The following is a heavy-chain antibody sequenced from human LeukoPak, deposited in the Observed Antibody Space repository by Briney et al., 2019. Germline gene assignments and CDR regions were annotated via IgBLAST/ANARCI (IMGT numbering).Heavy chain of an antibody. CDR2: MNPNSGNT. D-gene: IGHD1-26*01. CDR3: AREYVAARAFDP. V-gene: IGHV1-8*01. Sequence: ASVKVSCKASGYTFTSYDINWVRQATGQGLEWMGWMNPNSGNTGYAQKFQGRVTMTRNTSISTAYMELSSLRSEDTAVYYCAREYVAARAFDPWGQGTLVTVSS. J-gene: IGHJ5*02. CDR1: GYTFTSYD.